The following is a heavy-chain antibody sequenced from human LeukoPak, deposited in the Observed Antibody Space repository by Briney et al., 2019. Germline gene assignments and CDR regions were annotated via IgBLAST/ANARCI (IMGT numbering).Heavy chain of an antibody. CDR3: DGGGY. CDR2: ISSSTI. CDR1: GFTFSDYY. J-gene: IGHJ4*02. V-gene: IGHV3-69-1*01. Sequence: GSLRLSCAASGFTFSDYYMNWVRQAPGKGLEWVSSISSSTIYYADSVKGRFTISRDNAKNSLYLQMNSLRAEDTAVYWEDGGGYWGQGTLVTVSS. D-gene: IGHD4-23*01.